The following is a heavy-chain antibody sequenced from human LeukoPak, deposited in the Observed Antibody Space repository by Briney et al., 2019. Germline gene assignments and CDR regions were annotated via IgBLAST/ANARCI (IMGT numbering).Heavy chain of an antibody. CDR3: AKAAQSLPYYYDSSGYYSNAFDI. V-gene: IGHV3-30*18. Sequence: GGSLRLSCAASGFTFNSYGMHWVRQAPGKGLEWVAVISYDGSNKYYADSVKGRFTISRDNSKNTLYLQMNSLRAEDTAVYYCAKAAQSLPYYYDSSGYYSNAFDIWGQGTMVTVSS. CDR2: ISYDGSNK. CDR1: GFTFNSYG. D-gene: IGHD3-22*01. J-gene: IGHJ3*02.